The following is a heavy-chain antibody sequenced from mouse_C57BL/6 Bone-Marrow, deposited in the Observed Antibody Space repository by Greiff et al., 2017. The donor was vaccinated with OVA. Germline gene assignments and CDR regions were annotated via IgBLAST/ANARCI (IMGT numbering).Heavy chain of an antibody. Sequence: EVKLQESGPGLVKPSQSLSLTCSVTGYSITSGYYWNWIRQFPGNKLEWMGYISYDGSNNYNPSLKNRISITRDTSKNQFFLKLNSVTTEDTATYYCARGLRPYYAMDYWGQGTSVTVSS. V-gene: IGHV3-6*01. D-gene: IGHD2-4*01. CDR2: ISYDGSN. CDR1: GYSITSGYY. J-gene: IGHJ4*01. CDR3: ARGLRPYYAMDY.